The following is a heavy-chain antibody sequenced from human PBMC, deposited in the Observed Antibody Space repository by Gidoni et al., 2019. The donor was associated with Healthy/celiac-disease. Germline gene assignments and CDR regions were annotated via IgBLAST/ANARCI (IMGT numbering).Heavy chain of an antibody. CDR1: GGSFSGYY. Sequence: QVQLQQWGAGPLKPSATLSLPCAVYGGSFSGYYWSWIRQPPGKGLEWIGEINHSGSTNYNPSLKSRVTISVDTSKNQFSLKLSSVTAADTAVYYCARELLGIAAAGTRSYYYYYGMDVWGQGTTVTVSS. CDR2: INHSGST. CDR3: ARELLGIAAAGTRSYYYYYGMDV. J-gene: IGHJ6*02. D-gene: IGHD6-13*01. V-gene: IGHV4-34*01.